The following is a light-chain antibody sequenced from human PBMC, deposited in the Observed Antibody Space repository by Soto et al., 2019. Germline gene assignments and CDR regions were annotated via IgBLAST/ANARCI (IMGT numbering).Light chain of an antibody. CDR2: KAS. CDR1: QSISNW. J-gene: IGKJ1*01. V-gene: IGKV1-5*03. CDR3: QQYNNFPWT. Sequence: DIQMTQSPSTLSASVGDRVTITCRASQSISNWLAWYQQKPGKAPKLLIYKASTLESRVPSRFSGSGSGTEFTLTISSLQPDDLAAYYCQQYNNFPWTFGQGTKVEIK.